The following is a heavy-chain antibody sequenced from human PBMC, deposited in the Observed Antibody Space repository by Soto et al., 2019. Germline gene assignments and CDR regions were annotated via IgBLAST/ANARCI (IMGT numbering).Heavy chain of an antibody. J-gene: IGHJ6*02. CDR3: ARFVRSCSATTCSTRADV. V-gene: IGHV4-61*01. CDR2: IYSGGST. D-gene: IGHD2-2*01. Sequence: SETLSLSCTVSGGFVNSDTHSWTWIRQTPGKRLEWIGFIYSGGSTKNPSLRSGVTMSVDTSKNQFSLKLRSVIVADTAVYHCARFVRSCSATTCSTRADVWGQGITVTVSS. CDR1: GGFVNSDTHS.